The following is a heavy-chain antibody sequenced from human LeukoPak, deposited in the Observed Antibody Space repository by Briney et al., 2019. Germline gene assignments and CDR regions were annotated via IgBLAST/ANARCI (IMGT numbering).Heavy chain of an antibody. V-gene: IGHV1-18*01. CDR2: ISAYNGNT. CDR3: ARDTGIALPGPFDY. Sequence: ASVKVSCKPSVYTFTSYGISWVRPAPGQGLEWMGLISAYNGNTNYAQKLQGRVTMTTDTSTSTAYMELRSLRSDDTAVYYCARDTGIALPGPFDYGGQGTLVTVSS. CDR1: VYTFTSYG. J-gene: IGHJ4*02. D-gene: IGHD6-13*01.